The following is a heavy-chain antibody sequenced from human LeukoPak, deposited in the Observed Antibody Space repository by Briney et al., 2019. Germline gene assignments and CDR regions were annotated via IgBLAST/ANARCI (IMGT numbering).Heavy chain of an antibody. CDR1: GFTFSNYA. CDR2: ISNSGGST. D-gene: IGHD2-2*01. J-gene: IGHJ3*02. V-gene: IGHV3-23*01. CDR3: AREGIVVVPAASDDAFDI. Sequence: GGSLRLSCAASGFTFSNYAMSWVRQAPGKGLEWVSAISNSGGSTTYADSVKGRFTISRDNAKDSLYLQINSLRAEDTAVYYCAREGIVVVPAASDDAFDIWGQGTMVTVSS.